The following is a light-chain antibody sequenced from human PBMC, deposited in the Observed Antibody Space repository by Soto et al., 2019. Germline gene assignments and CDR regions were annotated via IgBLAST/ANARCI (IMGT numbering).Light chain of an antibody. J-gene: IGKJ1*01. CDR2: GAS. Sequence: EIVLTQSPGTLSLSPGERATLSCRASQSVSSNYLAWYQQKPGQAPRPLIYGASSRATGIPDRFSGSGAGTEFTLTISRLESEAFAVYYCQQYGSSPWTFGQGTKLEIK. V-gene: IGKV3-20*01. CDR1: QSVSSNY. CDR3: QQYGSSPWT.